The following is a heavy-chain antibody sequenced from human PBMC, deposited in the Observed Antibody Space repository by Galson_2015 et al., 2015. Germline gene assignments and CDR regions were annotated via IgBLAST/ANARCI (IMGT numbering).Heavy chain of an antibody. CDR2: IYYSGST. CDR1: GGSITSSSYY. D-gene: IGHD2-2*02. Sequence: ETLSLTCTVSGGSITSSSYYWGWIRQPPGKGLEWIGSIYYSGSTYYNPSLKSRVTISIDTSKTQFSLKPSSVTAADTAVYFCAKSLTPEYRPPGYYYGLDVWGQGTTVTVSS. V-gene: IGHV4-39*07. J-gene: IGHJ6*02. CDR3: AKSLTPEYRPPGYYYGLDV.